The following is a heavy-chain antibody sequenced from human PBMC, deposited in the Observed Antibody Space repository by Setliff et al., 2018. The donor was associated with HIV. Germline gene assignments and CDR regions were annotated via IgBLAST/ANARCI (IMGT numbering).Heavy chain of an antibody. CDR3: ATEVFFRVTVNSGIDY. CDR1: GYTFSDYY. D-gene: IGHD4-17*01. Sequence: ASVKVSCKASGYTFSDYYMHWVQQAPGKGLEWIGRVDPEDGETKYAEKFQGRVTITSDRSVSTAYMELSSLRSEDTAVYYCATEVFFRVTVNSGIDYWGQGTLVTVSS. J-gene: IGHJ4*02. V-gene: IGHV1-69-2*01. CDR2: VDPEDGET.